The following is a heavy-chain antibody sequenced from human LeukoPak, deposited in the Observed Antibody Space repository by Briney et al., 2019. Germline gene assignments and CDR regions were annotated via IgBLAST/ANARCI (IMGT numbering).Heavy chain of an antibody. Sequence: ASVKVSCKVSGYTLTELYMHWVRQAPGKGLEWMGGFDPEDGETIYAQKFQGRVTMTEDTSTDTAYMELSSLRSEDTAVYYCATGSDYGDRPDYYYYGMDVWGQGTTVTVSS. CDR3: ATGSDYGDRPDYYYYGMDV. J-gene: IGHJ6*02. V-gene: IGHV1-24*01. CDR2: FDPEDGET. D-gene: IGHD4-17*01. CDR1: GYTLTELY.